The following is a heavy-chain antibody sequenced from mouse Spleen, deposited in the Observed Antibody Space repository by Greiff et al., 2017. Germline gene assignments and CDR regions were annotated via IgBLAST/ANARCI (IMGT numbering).Heavy chain of an antibody. CDR2: IDPETGGT. V-gene: IGHV1-15*01. D-gene: IGHD1-1*01. Sequence: QVQLQQSGAELVRPGASVTLSCKASGYTFTDYEMHWVKQTPVHGLEWIGAIDPETGGTAYNQKFKGKAILTADKSSSTAYMELRSLTSEDSAVYYCTSRTGDYGSSWDYYAMDYWGQGTSVTVSS. J-gene: IGHJ4*01. CDR3: TSRTGDYGSSWDYYAMDY. CDR1: GYTFTDYE.